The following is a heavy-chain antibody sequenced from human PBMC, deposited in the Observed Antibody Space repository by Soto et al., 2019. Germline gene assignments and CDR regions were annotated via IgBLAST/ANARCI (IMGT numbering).Heavy chain of an antibody. CDR1: GYSFTSYW. V-gene: IGHV5-51*01. J-gene: IGHJ6*03. Sequence: PGESLKISCKGSGYSFTSYWIGWVRQMPGKGLEWMGIIYPGDSDTRYSPSFQGQVTISADKSISTAYLQWSSLKASDTAMYYCARCYSNYARGVVYYYYYMDVWGKGTTVTVSS. D-gene: IGHD4-4*01. CDR2: IYPGDSDT. CDR3: ARCYSNYARGVVYYYYYMDV.